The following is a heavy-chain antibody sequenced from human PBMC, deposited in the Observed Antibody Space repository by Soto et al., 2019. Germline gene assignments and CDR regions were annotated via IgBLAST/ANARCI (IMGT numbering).Heavy chain of an antibody. V-gene: IGHV3-33*01. CDR1: GFTFSSYG. CDR3: ARDKTAMNYGMDV. D-gene: IGHD5-18*01. J-gene: IGHJ6*02. Sequence: PGGALRLSCAASGFTFSSYGMHWVRQAPGKGLEWVAVIWYDGSNKYYADSVKGRFTISRDNSKNTLYLQMNSLRAEDMAVYYCARDKTAMNYGMDVWGQGTTVTVSS. CDR2: IWYDGSNK.